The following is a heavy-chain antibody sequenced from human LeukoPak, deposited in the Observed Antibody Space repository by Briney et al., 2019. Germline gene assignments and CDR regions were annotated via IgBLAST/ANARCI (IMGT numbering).Heavy chain of an antibody. V-gene: IGHV1-3*01. D-gene: IGHD3-10*01. CDR3: ARDYYGSGSHIKYYFDY. CDR2: INAGNGNT. Sequence: ASVEVSCKASGYTFTSYAMHWVRQAPGQRLEWMGWINAGNGNTKYSQKFQGRVTITRDTSASTAYMELSSLRSEDTAVYYCARDYYGSGSHIKYYFDYWGQGTLVTVSS. J-gene: IGHJ4*02. CDR1: GYTFTSYA.